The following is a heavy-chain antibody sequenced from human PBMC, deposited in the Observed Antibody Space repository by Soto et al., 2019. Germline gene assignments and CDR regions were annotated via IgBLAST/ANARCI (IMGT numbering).Heavy chain of an antibody. V-gene: IGHV4-39*01. CDR1: GGSISRSSYY. CDR2: IYYSGST. Sequence: PEALSLSSTVSGGSISRSSYYWGWIRQPPGKGLEWIGSIYYSGSTYYNPSLKSRVTISVDTSKNQFSLKLSSVTAADTAVYYCGILWFGEFEQNYYYYRMDVWGQGTTVT. J-gene: IGHJ6*02. D-gene: IGHD3-10*01. CDR3: GILWFGEFEQNYYYYRMDV.